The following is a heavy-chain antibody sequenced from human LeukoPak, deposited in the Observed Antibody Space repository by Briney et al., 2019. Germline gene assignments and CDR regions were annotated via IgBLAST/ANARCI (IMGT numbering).Heavy chain of an antibody. CDR1: GGSISGYY. D-gene: IGHD2-8*01. Sequence: SETLSLTCTVSGGSISGYYWAWIRQPPGKVLEWIGYIHYSGNTNCNPSLKSRVTMSVDTSKNQFSLKLTSVTAADTAVYYCTKIANGGLSDCWGQGTLVTVSS. V-gene: IGHV4-59*01. J-gene: IGHJ4*02. CDR2: IHYSGNT. CDR3: TKIANGGLSDC.